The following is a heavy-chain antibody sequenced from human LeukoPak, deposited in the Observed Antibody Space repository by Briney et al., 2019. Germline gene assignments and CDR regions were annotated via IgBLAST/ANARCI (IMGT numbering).Heavy chain of an antibody. CDR3: ARHGDYGSGSYYDY. CDR1: GGSFSGYY. Sequence: SETLSLTCAVYGGSFSGYYWSWIRQPPGKGLEWIGEINHSGSTNYNPSLKSRVTISVDASKNQFSLKLSSVTAADTAVYYCARHGDYGSGSYYDYWGQGTLVTVSS. V-gene: IGHV4-34*01. CDR2: INHSGST. J-gene: IGHJ4*02. D-gene: IGHD3-10*01.